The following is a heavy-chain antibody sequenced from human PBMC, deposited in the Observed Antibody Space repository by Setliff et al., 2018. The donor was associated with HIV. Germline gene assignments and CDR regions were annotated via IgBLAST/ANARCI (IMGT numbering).Heavy chain of an antibody. V-gene: IGHV3-15*01. CDR3: TRGAYAEVGSDY. D-gene: IGHD1-26*01. CDR1: GLSFSNAW. Sequence: SGLSFSNAWMNWVRQAPGEGLEWVGRIKTKFDDGATDYAAPVKGRFTISRDDSKNTLYLQMNSLKTEDTAVYYCTRGAYAEVGSDYWGQGTLVTVSS. CDR2: IKTKFDDGAT. J-gene: IGHJ4*02.